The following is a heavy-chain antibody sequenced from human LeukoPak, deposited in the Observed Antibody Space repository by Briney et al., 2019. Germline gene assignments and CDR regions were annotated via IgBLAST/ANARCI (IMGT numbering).Heavy chain of an antibody. V-gene: IGHV3-7*01. Sequence: KSGGSLRLSCVASGFTFSSSWLTWVRQAPGKGLEWVANIKPDGSAKNYVGSVKGRFTISRDNAKNSVYLQMNSLRAEDTAVYYCARDRAYNSFDIWGQGTMVTVSS. D-gene: IGHD5-24*01. CDR1: GFTFSSSW. J-gene: IGHJ3*02. CDR2: IKPDGSAK. CDR3: ARDRAYNSFDI.